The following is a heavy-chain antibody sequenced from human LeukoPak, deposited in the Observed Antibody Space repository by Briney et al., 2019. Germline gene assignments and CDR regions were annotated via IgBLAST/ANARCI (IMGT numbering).Heavy chain of an antibody. D-gene: IGHD3-3*01. CDR2: INHSGST. J-gene: IGHJ4*02. CDR1: GGSFSGYY. CDR3: ASRLDTYYDFWSGYY. Sequence: SETLSLTCAVYGGSFSGYYWSWIRQPPGKGLEWIGEINHSGSTNYNPSLKSRVTISVDTSKNQFSLRLSSVTAADTALYYCASRLDTYYDFWSGYYWGQGTLVTVSS. V-gene: IGHV4-34*01.